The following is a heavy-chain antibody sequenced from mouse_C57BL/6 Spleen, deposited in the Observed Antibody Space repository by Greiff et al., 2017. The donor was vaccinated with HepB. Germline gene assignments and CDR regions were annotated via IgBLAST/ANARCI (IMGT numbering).Heavy chain of an antibody. CDR2: INPNNGGT. J-gene: IGHJ3*01. Sequence: VQLQQSGPELVKPGASVKISCKASGYTFTDYYMNWVKQSHGKSLEWIGDINPNNGGTSYNQKFKGKATLTVDKSSSTAYMELRSLTSEDSAVYYCALLPWFAYWGQGTLVTVSA. D-gene: IGHD2-10*01. CDR1: GYTFTDYY. V-gene: IGHV1-26*01. CDR3: ALLPWFAY.